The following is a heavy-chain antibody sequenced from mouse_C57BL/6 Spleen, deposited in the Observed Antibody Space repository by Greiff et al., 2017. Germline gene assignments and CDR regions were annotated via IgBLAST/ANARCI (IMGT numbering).Heavy chain of an antibody. CDR3: TNYCHYAMDY. D-gene: IGHD2-1*01. CDR2: IDPETGGT. CDR1: GYTFTDYE. V-gene: IGHV1-15*01. Sequence: QVQLKQSGAELVRPGASVTLSCKASGYTFTDYEMHWVKQTPVHGLEWIGAIDPETGGTAYNQKFKGKAILTADKSSSTAYMELRSLTSEDSAVYYCTNYCHYAMDYWGQGTSVTVSS. J-gene: IGHJ4*01.